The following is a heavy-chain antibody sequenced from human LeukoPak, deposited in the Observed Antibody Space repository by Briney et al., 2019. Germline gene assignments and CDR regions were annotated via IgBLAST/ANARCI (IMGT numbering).Heavy chain of an antibody. V-gene: IGHV4-39*07. J-gene: IGHJ4*02. Sequence: SETLSLTCTVSGGSISSSSYYWGWIRQPPGKGLEWIGSINYSGSTNYNPSLKSRVTISVDTSKNQFSLKLSSVTAADTAVYYCARGRRRGYYYDSSGYAHFDYWGQGTLVTVSS. CDR1: GGSISSSSYY. CDR3: ARGRRRGYYYDSSGYAHFDY. D-gene: IGHD3-22*01. CDR2: INYSGST.